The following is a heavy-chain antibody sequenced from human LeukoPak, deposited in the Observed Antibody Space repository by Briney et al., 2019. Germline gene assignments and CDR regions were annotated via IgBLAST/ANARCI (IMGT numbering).Heavy chain of an antibody. J-gene: IGHJ5*02. CDR3: AKDLLPVGGSSNWFDP. D-gene: IGHD2-15*01. V-gene: IGHV3-30*18. Sequence: GGSLRLSCAASGFTFSSYGMHWVRQAPGEGLEWVAVISYDGSNKYYADSVKGRFTISRDNSKNTLYLQMNSLRAEDTAVYYCAKDLLPVGGSSNWFDPWGQGTLVTVSS. CDR1: GFTFSSYG. CDR2: ISYDGSNK.